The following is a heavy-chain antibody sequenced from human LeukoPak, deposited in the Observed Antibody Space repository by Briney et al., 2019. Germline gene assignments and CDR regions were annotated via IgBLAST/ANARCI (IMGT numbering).Heavy chain of an antibody. Sequence: GSLRLSCAASGFTFSSYAMHWVRQAPGKGLEWVAVISYDGSNKYYADSVKGRFTISRDNSKNTLYLQMNSLRAEDTAVYYCAKDNDILSPTFDYWGQGTLVTVSS. CDR1: GFTFSSYA. V-gene: IGHV3-30-3*01. CDR2: ISYDGSNK. D-gene: IGHD3-9*01. CDR3: AKDNDILSPTFDY. J-gene: IGHJ4*02.